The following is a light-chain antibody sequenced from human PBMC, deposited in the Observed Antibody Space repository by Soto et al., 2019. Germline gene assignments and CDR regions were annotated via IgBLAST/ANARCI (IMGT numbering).Light chain of an antibody. CDR2: GAS. CDR3: QQFGSSSWT. V-gene: IGKV3-20*01. Sequence: ESVLTQSPGTLSLSPGEKATLSCRASQSVSSSYLAWYKQKPGQAPRLLIYGASSRTTGIQDKFSGSGSGTVFTLTVSRLEPEDFAVYYCQQFGSSSWTFGQGTKV. J-gene: IGKJ1*01. CDR1: QSVSSSY.